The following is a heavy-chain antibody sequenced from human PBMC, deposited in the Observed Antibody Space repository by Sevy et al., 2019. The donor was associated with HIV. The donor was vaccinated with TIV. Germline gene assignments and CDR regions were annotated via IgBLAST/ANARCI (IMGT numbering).Heavy chain of an antibody. D-gene: IGHD3-3*01. J-gene: IGHJ6*02. Sequence: ASVKVSCKASGYTFTSYGISWVRQAPGQGLEWMGWISAYNGNTNYAQKLQGRVTMTTDTSTSTAYMELRSLRSDDTAVDYCARERGRYDFWSGYYDYYYYGMDVWGQGTTVTVSS. CDR2: ISAYNGNT. V-gene: IGHV1-18*01. CDR3: ARERGRYDFWSGYYDYYYYGMDV. CDR1: GYTFTSYG.